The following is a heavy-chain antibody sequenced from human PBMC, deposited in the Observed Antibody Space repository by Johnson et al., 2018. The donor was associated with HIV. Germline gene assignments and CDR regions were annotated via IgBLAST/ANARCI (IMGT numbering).Heavy chain of an antibody. V-gene: IGHV3-30*03. Sequence: QVQLVESGGGVVQPGRSLRLSCAASGFTFSSYGMHWVRQAPGKGLEWVAVISYDGSNKYYVDSVNGRFTISRDKSKNTLYLQMNSLRAEDTAVYYCARSQPEEYSSSSDAFDIWGQGTMVTVSS. CDR1: GFTFSSYG. CDR3: ARSQPEEYSSSSDAFDI. CDR2: ISYDGSNK. J-gene: IGHJ3*02. D-gene: IGHD6-6*01.